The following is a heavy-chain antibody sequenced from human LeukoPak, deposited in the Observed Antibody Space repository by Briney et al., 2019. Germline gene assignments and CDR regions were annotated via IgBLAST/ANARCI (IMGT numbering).Heavy chain of an antibody. V-gene: IGHV5-51*01. J-gene: IGHJ3*02. D-gene: IGHD3-22*01. CDR1: GYSFTSYW. Sequence: GESLKFSCKGSGYSFTSYWIAWVRQIPGKGLEWMGIIYLVVSETRYSPSFQGQITISADKSISTAYLQWSSLKASDTAMYYCARQKDSSGYQEALDIWGQGTMVTVSS. CDR2: IYLVVSET. CDR3: ARQKDSSGYQEALDI.